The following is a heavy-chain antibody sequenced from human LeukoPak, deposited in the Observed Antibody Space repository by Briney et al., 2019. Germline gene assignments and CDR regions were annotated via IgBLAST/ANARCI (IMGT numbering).Heavy chain of an antibody. CDR3: ARSYGDYITGAYAFDV. CDR1: GGSISSSSYY. D-gene: IGHD4-17*01. CDR2: IYYSGST. Sequence: SETLSLTCTVSGGSISSSSYYWGWIRQPPGKGLEWIGSIYYSGSTYYNPSLKSRVTISVDTSKNQFSLKLSSVTAADTAVYYCARSYGDYITGAYAFDVWGQGTMVTVSS. V-gene: IGHV4-39*01. J-gene: IGHJ3*01.